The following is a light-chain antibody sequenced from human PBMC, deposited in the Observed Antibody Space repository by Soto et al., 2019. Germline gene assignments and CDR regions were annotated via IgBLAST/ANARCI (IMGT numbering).Light chain of an antibody. J-gene: IGKJ4*01. V-gene: IGKV3-11*01. CDR3: HQRSNWPPT. CDR2: DAS. Sequence: ENVLTQSPATLSLSPGERATLSCRASQSVSSTLAWYQQKPGQAPRLLIYDASNRAAGIPARFSGSGSGTDFTLTISSLQPEDFAVYYCHQRSNWPPTFGGGTKVDIK. CDR1: QSVSST.